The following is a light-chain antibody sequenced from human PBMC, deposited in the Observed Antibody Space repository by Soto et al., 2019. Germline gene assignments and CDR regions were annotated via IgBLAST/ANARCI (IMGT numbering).Light chain of an antibody. V-gene: IGLV2-8*01. CDR2: EGS. J-gene: IGLJ2*01. CDR3: SSYAGSNNLL. CDR1: SSGVGGFKY. Sequence: QSVLAQPPSASGSPGQSVTISCTGTSSGVGGFKYVSWYQQHPGKAPKVILYEGSKRPSGVPDRFSGSKSGNTASLTVSGLQAEDEAEYYCSSYAGSNNLLYGGGTKVTVL.